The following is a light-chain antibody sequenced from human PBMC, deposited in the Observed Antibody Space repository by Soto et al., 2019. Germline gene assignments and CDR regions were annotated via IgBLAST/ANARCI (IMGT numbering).Light chain of an antibody. CDR2: RAS. Sequence: DIQMTQSPSTLSAFVGDRVTITCRASQRIGSWLAWYQQKPGKAPKLMIYRASTSDTGVPSRFSGSGSGTEFTLTISSLQPDDVATYYCQQYSSYSWTFGQGTKVEIK. J-gene: IGKJ1*01. V-gene: IGKV1-5*03. CDR3: QQYSSYSWT. CDR1: QRIGSW.